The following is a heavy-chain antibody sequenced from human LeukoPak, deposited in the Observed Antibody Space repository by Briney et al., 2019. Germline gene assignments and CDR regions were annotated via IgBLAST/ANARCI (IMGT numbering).Heavy chain of an antibody. CDR1: GYTFTGYY. Sequence: ASVKVSCKASGYTFTGYYMHWVRQAPGQGLEWMGWINPNSGGTNYAQKFQGRVTMTRDTSISTAYMELSRLRSDDTAVYYCARDEGYGGYDDYWGQGTLVTASS. CDR3: ARDEGYGGYDDY. CDR2: INPNSGGT. J-gene: IGHJ4*02. D-gene: IGHD5-12*01. V-gene: IGHV1-2*02.